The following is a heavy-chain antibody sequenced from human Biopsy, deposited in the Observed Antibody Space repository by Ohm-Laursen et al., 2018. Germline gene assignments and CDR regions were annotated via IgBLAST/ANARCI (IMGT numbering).Heavy chain of an antibody. CDR1: GFTFTNYG. Sequence: SLRLSCAASGFTFTNYGMQWVRQAPGKGLEWVAFIFYDGSNTYYADSVKGRFTISRDNSRDTLYLQMSSPRAEDTAVYYCAADINVWNVNYWGQGTQVTVSS. CDR2: IFYDGSNT. CDR3: AADINVWNVNY. J-gene: IGHJ4*02. V-gene: IGHV3-30*03. D-gene: IGHD1-1*01.